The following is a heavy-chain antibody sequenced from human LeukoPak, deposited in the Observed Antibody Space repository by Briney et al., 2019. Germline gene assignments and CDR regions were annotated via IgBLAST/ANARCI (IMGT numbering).Heavy chain of an antibody. CDR2: IYTSGST. V-gene: IGHV4-61*02. CDR3: ARGIVGAFSYYYYYMDV. J-gene: IGHJ6*03. Sequence: PSETLSLTCTVSGGSISSGGYYWSWIRQPAGKGLEWIGRIYTSGSTNYNPFLKSRVTMSVDTSKNQFSLKLSSVTAADTAVYYCARGIVGAFSYYYYYMDVWGKGTTVTVSS. CDR1: GGSISSGGYY. D-gene: IGHD1-26*01.